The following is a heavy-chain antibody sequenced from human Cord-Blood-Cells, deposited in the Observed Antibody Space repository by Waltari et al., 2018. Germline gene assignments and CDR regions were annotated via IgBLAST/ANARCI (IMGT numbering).Heavy chain of an antibody. J-gene: IGHJ2*01. V-gene: IGHV5-51*01. D-gene: IGHD6-13*01. CDR1: GYSFTSYW. CDR3: ARLSWAGYWYFDL. CDR2: IYPGNSDT. Sequence: EVQLVQSGAEVKKPGESLKISCKGSGYSFTSYWIGCVGQMPGKGLEWMGIIYPGNSDTRYSPSFHGQGTISADKSISTAYLQWSSLKASDTAMYYCARLSWAGYWYFDLWGRGTLVTVSS.